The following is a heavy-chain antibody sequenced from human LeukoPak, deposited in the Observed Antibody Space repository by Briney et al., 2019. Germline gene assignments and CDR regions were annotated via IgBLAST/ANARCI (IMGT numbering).Heavy chain of an antibody. D-gene: IGHD4-11*01. CDR1: GFTISRFW. Sequence: GGSLRLSCSASGFTISRFWMSWVRQAPGKGLEYVALIKQGGSEIYHMDSVKGRFTISRDDATNSLYLQMNSLRVEDTALYYCARDRESESDSEGDYWGQGTLVTVSS. CDR2: IKQGGSEI. V-gene: IGHV3-7*01. J-gene: IGHJ4*02. CDR3: ARDRESESDSEGDY.